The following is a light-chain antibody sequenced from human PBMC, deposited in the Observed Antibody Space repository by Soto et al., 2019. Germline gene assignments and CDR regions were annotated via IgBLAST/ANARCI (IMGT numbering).Light chain of an antibody. Sequence: DIQVTQSPSSLSASVGDRVTITCRASQNIRTYLTWYQQKPGKAPKLLIYEAFDLQSGVPSRFSGSGSGTDFSLTITSLQPEDFATYYCQQSFYAPPTFGQGTKVEIK. CDR2: EAF. CDR1: QNIRTY. CDR3: QQSFYAPPT. V-gene: IGKV1-39*01. J-gene: IGKJ1*01.